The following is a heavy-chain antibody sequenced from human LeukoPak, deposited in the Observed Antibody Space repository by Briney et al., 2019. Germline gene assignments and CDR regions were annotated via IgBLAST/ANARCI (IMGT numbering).Heavy chain of an antibody. J-gene: IGHJ5*02. V-gene: IGHV4-59*01. CDR2: IYYSGST. CDR1: GGSISSYY. CDR3: ARDMAGYDSWPRNWFDP. D-gene: IGHD3-3*01. Sequence: SETLSLTCTVSGGSISSYYWSWIRQPPGKGLEWIGYIYYSGSTNYNSSLKSRVTISVDTSKNQFSLKLSSVTAADTAVYYCARDMAGYDSWPRNWFDPWGQGTLVTVSS.